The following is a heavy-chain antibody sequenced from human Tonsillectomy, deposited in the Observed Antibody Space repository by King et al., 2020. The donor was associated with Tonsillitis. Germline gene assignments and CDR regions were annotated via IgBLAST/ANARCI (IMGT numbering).Heavy chain of an antibody. CDR1: GFTFSSYA. D-gene: IGHD3-10*01. J-gene: IGHJ5*01. CDR2: ISNDGTNQ. CDR3: ARHREIEGSGSFALGS. Sequence: VQLVESGGGVVQPGRSLRLSCAASGFTFSSYAMHWVRQAPGKGLEWVALISNDGTNQYYADSMQGRFTISRDNSKNTLFLQLHNLRADDTALYYCARHREIEGSGSFALGSWGQGTLFTLSS. V-gene: IGHV3-30-3*01.